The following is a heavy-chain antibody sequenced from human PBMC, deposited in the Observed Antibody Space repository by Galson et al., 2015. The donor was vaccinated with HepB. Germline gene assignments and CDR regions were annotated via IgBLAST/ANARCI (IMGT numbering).Heavy chain of an antibody. D-gene: IGHD6-13*01. CDR1: GFTFSSYS. V-gene: IGHV3-21*01. CDR2: ISSSSSYI. Sequence: SLRLSCAASGFTFSSYSMNWVRQAPGKGLEWVSSISSSSSYIYYADSVKGRFTISRDNAKNSLYLQMNSLRAEDTAVYYCARDFVLYRAAAGKLYYYYGMDVWGQGTTVTVSS. CDR3: ARDFVLYRAAAGKLYYYYGMDV. J-gene: IGHJ6*02.